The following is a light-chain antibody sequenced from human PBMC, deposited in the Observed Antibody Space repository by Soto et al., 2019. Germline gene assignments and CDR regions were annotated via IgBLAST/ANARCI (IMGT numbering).Light chain of an antibody. Sequence: IVLTQSPATLSLSPGERATLSCRASQSVSNYLVWYQQRPGQAPRLLIYNASNRAAGIPARFSGIGSGTDFNLTISSLEPEDFAVYYCQQRITWPITFGQVTRLEIK. V-gene: IGKV3-11*01. CDR2: NAS. CDR3: QQRITWPIT. CDR1: QSVSNY. J-gene: IGKJ5*01.